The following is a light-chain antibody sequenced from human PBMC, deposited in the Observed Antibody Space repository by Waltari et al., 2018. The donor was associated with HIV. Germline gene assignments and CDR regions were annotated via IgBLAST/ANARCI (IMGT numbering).Light chain of an antibody. CDR3: CSYAGSGTWV. CDR2: EVT. J-gene: IGLJ3*02. V-gene: IGLV2-23*02. CDR1: SNDVGYYNL. Sequence: QSALTQPASVSGSPGQSITLSCAGASNDVGYYNLVSWYQQHPGKAPKLMIYEVTKRPSGDSHRFSGAKSGNMASLTISGLQGEDEADYYCCSYAGSGTWVFGGGTKVTVL.